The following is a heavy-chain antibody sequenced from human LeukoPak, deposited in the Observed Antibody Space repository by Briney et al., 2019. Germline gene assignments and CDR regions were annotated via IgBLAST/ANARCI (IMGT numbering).Heavy chain of an antibody. CDR2: INPNSGDT. J-gene: IGHJ4*02. V-gene: IGHV1-2*02. CDR3: ARDYSSSSGYFDY. D-gene: IGHD6-6*01. Sequence: GASVKVSFKASGYTFTGYHMHWVRQAPGQGLEWMGWINPNSGDTNYAEKFQGRVTMTRDTSISTAYMDLRGLRSDDTAVYYCARDYSSSSGYFDYWGQGTLVTVSS. CDR1: GYTFTGYH.